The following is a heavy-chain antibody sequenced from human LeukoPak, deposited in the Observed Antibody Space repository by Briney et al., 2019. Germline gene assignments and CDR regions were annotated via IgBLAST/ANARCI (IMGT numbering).Heavy chain of an antibody. Sequence: GGSLRLPCAASGFTFDDYAMHWVRQAPGKGLEWVSLISWDGGSIYYADSVKGRFTISRDNSKNSLYLQMISLRAEDTALYYCAKDIRGSTSWYGLDYWGQGTLVTVSS. J-gene: IGHJ4*02. CDR2: ISWDGGSI. CDR1: GFTFDDYA. CDR3: AKDIRGSTSWYGLDY. V-gene: IGHV3-43D*03. D-gene: IGHD6-13*01.